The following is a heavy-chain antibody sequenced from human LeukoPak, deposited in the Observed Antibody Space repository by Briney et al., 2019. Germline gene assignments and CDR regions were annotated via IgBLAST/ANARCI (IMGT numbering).Heavy chain of an antibody. CDR2: IYHSGST. V-gene: IGHV4-59*08. D-gene: IGHD4-23*01. CDR3: ASHQGGDYGGKRAFQH. J-gene: IGHJ1*01. Sequence: PSETLSLTCTVSGGSISSYYWSWIRQPPGKGLEWIGYIYHSGSTNYNPSLKSRVTISVDTSKNQFSLKLSSVTAADTAVYYCASHQGGDYGGKRAFQHWGQGTLVTVSS. CDR1: GGSISSYY.